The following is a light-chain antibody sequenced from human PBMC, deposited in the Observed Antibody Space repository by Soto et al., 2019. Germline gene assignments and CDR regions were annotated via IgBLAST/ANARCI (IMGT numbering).Light chain of an antibody. CDR2: EVS. CDR3: SSYAGNNNVV. J-gene: IGLJ2*01. CDR1: SGDVGVYNY. Sequence: QSVLTQPPSASGSPGQSVTISCTGTSGDVGVYNYVSWYQQHPGKAPKLMIFEVSKRPSGVPDRFSGSKSGNTASLTVSGLQADDEADYYCSSYAGNNNVVFGGGTKVTVL. V-gene: IGLV2-8*01.